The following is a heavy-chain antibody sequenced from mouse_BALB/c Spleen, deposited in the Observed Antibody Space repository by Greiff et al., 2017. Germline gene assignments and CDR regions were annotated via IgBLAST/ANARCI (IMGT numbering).Heavy chain of an antibody. D-gene: IGHD2-1*01. CDR1: GYSITSDYA. Sequence: EVQLQQSGPGLVKPSQSLSLTCTVTGYSITSDYAWNWIRQFPGNKLEWMGYISYSGSTSYNPSLKSRISITRDTSKNQFFLQLNSVTTEDTATYYCARHYGNFYYAMNYWGQGTSVTVSS. CDR2: ISYSGST. V-gene: IGHV3-2*02. CDR3: ARHYGNFYYAMNY. J-gene: IGHJ4*01.